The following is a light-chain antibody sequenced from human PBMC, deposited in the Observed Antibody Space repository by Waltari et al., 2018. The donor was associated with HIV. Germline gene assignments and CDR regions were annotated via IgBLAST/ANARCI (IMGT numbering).Light chain of an antibody. J-gene: IGLJ7*01. CDR2: DVT. CDR3: VSYTCASRLGAV. CDR1: RSDVGGYNY. V-gene: IGLV2-14*03. Sequence: QSALTQPASVSGSPGQSITISCTGTRSDVGGYNYVSWYQQHPGKAPKPIIYDVTDRHSWVSNRVSCSKSGNTASLTISGLQAEDEADDYCVSYTCASRLGAVFGGGTQLTVL.